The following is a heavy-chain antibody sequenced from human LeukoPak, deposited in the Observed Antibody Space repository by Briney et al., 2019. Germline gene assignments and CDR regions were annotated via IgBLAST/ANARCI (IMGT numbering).Heavy chain of an antibody. J-gene: IGHJ6*02. D-gene: IGHD5/OR15-5a*01. CDR3: AKDLLLAPTYYYYGMDV. CDR1: GFTFSSYC. V-gene: IGHV3-30*18. CDR2: ISYDGSNK. Sequence: GGSLRLSCAASGFTFSSYCMHWVRQAPGKGLEWVSFISYDGSNKYYADSVKGRFTISRDNSKNTLYLQMNSLRAEDTAVYYCAKDLLLAPTYYYYGMDVWGQGTTVTVSS.